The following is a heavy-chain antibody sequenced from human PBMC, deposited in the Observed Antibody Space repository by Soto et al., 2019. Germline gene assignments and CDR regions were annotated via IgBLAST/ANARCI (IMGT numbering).Heavy chain of an antibody. CDR1: GFTFSSYS. D-gene: IGHD6-6*01. CDR3: ARDQVYSSSSWRTGTDAFDI. J-gene: IGHJ3*02. V-gene: IGHV3-21*01. CDR2: ISSSSSYI. Sequence: GGSLRLSCAASGFTFSSYSMNWVRQAPGKGLEWVSSISSSSSYIYYADSVKGRFTISRDNAKNSLYLQMNSLRAEDTAVYYCARDQVYSSSSWRTGTDAFDIWGQGTMVTVSS.